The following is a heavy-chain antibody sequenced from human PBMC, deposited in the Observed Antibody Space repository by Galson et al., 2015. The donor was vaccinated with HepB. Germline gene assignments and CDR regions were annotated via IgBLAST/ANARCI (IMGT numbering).Heavy chain of an antibody. V-gene: IGHV3-23*01. Sequence: SLRLSCATSGFAFSQYAINWVRQAPGKGLEWVATINAVAVSTYYADSVKGRFAVSRDSSKKTQYLQMNSLRAEDTAIYYCARGRDAGYGHRTAMDHWGQGSLVTVSS. D-gene: IGHD1-14*01. CDR3: ARGRDAGYGHRTAMDH. J-gene: IGHJ4*02. CDR1: GFAFSQYA. CDR2: INAVAVST.